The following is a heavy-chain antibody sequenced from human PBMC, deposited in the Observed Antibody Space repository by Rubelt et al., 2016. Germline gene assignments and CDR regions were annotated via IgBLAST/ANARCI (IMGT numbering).Heavy chain of an antibody. D-gene: IGHD3-22*01. J-gene: IGHJ3*02. CDR3: ARGNYYESSGYLGAFDI. CDR1: GNTLTDNF. CDR2: INPTSGST. Sequence: EVKKPGASVKVSCEASGNTLTDNFIHWVRQAPGQGPEWMGVINPTSGSTNYAQKFQNRVTMTTDTSESAVYIQLSSLTSDDTAVYYCARGNYYESSGYLGAFDIWGQETMVTVAS. V-gene: IGHV1-46*01.